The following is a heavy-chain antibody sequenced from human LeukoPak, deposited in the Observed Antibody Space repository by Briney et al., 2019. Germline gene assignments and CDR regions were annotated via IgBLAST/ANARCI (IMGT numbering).Heavy chain of an antibody. CDR1: GYTFASYG. CDR2: ISAYNGDT. D-gene: IGHD6-13*01. J-gene: IGHJ4*02. CDR3: AREAAVPFPGWDY. V-gene: IGHV1-18*04. Sequence: ASVNVSCKASGYTFASYGISWVRQAPGQGLEWVGWISAYNGDTNYAQKLQGRVTLTTDTSTRTAYMELRTLRSDDTAVYYCAREAAVPFPGWDYWGQGALVTVSS.